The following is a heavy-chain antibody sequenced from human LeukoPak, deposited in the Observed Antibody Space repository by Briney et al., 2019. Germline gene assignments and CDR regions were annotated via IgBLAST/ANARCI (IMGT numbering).Heavy chain of an antibody. Sequence: SETLSLTCTVSGGSISSSSYYWGWIRQPPGKGLEWIGSIYYSGSTYYNPSLKSRVTISVDTSKNQFSLKLSSVTAADTAVYYCARPPRTYCGGDCYSCYFDYWGQGTLGTVSS. CDR1: GGSISSSSYY. CDR3: ARPPRTYCGGDCYSCYFDY. V-gene: IGHV4-39*01. CDR2: IYYSGST. J-gene: IGHJ4*02. D-gene: IGHD2-21*01.